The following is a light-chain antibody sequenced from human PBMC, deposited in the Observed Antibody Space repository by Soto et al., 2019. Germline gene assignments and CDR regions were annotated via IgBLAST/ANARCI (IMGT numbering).Light chain of an antibody. CDR1: QSISTY. CDR2: GAS. J-gene: IGKJ1*01. V-gene: IGKV1-39*01. Sequence: DIQMTQSPSSLSASVGDSVTITCRASQSISTYLNWYQQRPGKAPNLLIYGASTLHSGVPSRFTGSASGTDFTLTISSLQPEDFATYHCQQTYITPWTFGQGTKVEIK. CDR3: QQTYITPWT.